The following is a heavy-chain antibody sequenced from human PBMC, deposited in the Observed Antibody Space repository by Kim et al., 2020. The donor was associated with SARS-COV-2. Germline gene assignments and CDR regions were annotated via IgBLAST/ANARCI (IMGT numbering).Heavy chain of an antibody. CDR1: GYRFTSYF. D-gene: IGHD4-17*01. CDR3: AXXLTRXXTVXXXYYXXGM. J-gene: IGHJ6*01. CDR2: INXSGGST. V-gene: IGHV1-46*01. Sequence: ASVKVSCKASGYRFTSYFMHWVRQAPGQGLEWMGIINXSGGSTTYAQKYQGRVTMTRDTSTSTVYMDLSSLRSXDTAGXXCAXXLTRXXTVXXXYYXXGM.